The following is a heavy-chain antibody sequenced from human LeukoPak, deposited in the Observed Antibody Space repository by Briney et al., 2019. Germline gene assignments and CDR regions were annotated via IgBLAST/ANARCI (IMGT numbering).Heavy chain of an antibody. CDR2: IQRKIDGGTT. CDR3: TTEREGGPDY. Sequence: GGSLRLSCAASGFTFSNDWMNWVRQAPGQGLEWIGRIQRKIDGGTTDYAAPVKGRFTISRDDSKNTLYLQLNSLKTEDTAVYYCTTEREGGPDYWGQGTLVTVSS. D-gene: IGHD3-16*01. CDR1: GFTFSNDW. J-gene: IGHJ4*02. V-gene: IGHV3-15*01.